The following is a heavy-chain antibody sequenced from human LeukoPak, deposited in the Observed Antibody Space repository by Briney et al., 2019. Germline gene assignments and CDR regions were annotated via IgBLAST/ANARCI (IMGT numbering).Heavy chain of an antibody. CDR1: GLTLSNVW. J-gene: IGHJ4*02. V-gene: IGHV3-15*07. CDR2: IKSKTAGGTT. CDR3: AQGSGQYYEY. D-gene: IGHD3-22*01. Sequence: GGSLRLSCAVSGLTLSNVWMNWVRQAPGRGLEWVGRIKSKTAGGTTDFAAPVKGRFSISRDDSQNMLYLQMNSLTSEDSAVYYCAQGSGQYYEYWGQGTLVTVSS.